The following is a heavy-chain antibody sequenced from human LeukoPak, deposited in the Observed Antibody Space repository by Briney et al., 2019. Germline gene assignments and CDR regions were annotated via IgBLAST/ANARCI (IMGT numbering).Heavy chain of an antibody. J-gene: IGHJ6*03. CDR3: ARRLQWLVDYYYMDV. CDR2: IYYSGST. V-gene: IGHV4-39*01. Sequence: PSETLSLTCTVSGGSISSYYWGWIRQPPGKGLEWIGGIYYSGSTYYNPSLKSRVTISVDTSKNQFSLKLSSVTAADTAVYYCARRLQWLVDYYYMDVWGKGTTVTVSS. CDR1: GGSISSYY. D-gene: IGHD5-24*01.